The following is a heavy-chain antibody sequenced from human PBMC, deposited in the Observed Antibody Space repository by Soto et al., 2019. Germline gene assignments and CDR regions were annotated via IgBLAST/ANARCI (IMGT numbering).Heavy chain of an antibody. D-gene: IGHD2-15*01. V-gene: IGHV3-23*01. CDR1: GFTFSSYA. Sequence: GGSLRLSCAASGFTFSSYAMTWVRQAPGKGLEWVSTISGSGGRTYYADSVKGRFTISRDNSKNTLYLQMNSLRAEDTDVYDCANEPDDDGDCCYGIDYWGQGTMVTVSS. J-gene: IGHJ4*02. CDR3: ANEPDDDGDCCYGIDY. CDR2: ISGSGGRT.